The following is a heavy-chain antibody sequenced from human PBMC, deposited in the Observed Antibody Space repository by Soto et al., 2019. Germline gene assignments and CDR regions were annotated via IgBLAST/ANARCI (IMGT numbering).Heavy chain of an antibody. V-gene: IGHV3-30*18. Sequence: PGGSLRLSCAASGFSFSNHGMHWVRQAPGKGLEWVAVISSHETDQYYADSVKGRFTIFRDNFENTLYLQMNSLRAEDTAVYFCAKDSSCDSGIHYIFDYWGQGALVTVSS. CDR1: GFSFSNHG. CDR3: AKDSSCDSGIHYIFDY. J-gene: IGHJ4*02. D-gene: IGHD3-10*01. CDR2: ISSHETDQ.